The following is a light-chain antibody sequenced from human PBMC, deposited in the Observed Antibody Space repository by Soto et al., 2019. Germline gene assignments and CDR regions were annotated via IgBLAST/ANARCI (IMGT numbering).Light chain of an antibody. Sequence: DIVMTQSPDSLAVSLGERATINCKSSQSVLYSSNNKNYLALYQQKPGQPPKLLIYWASTRESGVPDRFSGSGSGTDFTLTISSLQAEDVAVYYCQQYYSTPCTFGQGTKVDIK. CDR1: QSVLYSSNNKNY. CDR2: WAS. V-gene: IGKV4-1*01. J-gene: IGKJ2*02. CDR3: QQYYSTPCT.